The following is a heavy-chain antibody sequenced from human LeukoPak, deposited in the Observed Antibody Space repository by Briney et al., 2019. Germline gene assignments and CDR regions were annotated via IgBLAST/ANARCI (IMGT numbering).Heavy chain of an antibody. CDR1: GFTFSSYS. J-gene: IGHJ3*02. CDR3: ARSAEFHDAFDI. V-gene: IGHV3-21*01. D-gene: IGHD3-10*01. Sequence: GGSLRLSCAASGFTFSSYSMNWVRQAPGKGLEWVSSISSSSSYIYYADSVKGRFTISRDNAKNSLYLQMNSLRAEDTAVYYCARSAEFHDAFDIWGQGTMVTVSS. CDR2: ISSSSSYI.